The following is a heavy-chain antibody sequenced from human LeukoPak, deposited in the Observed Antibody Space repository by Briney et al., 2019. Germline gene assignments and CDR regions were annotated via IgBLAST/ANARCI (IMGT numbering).Heavy chain of an antibody. D-gene: IGHD5-12*01. Sequence: KTSETLSLTCTVSGGSISSSSYYWGWIRQPPGKGLEWIGSIYYSGSTYYNPSLKSRVTISVDTSKNQFSLKLSSVTAAGTAVYYCARQPYSGYPRPPAWFDPWGQGTLVTVSS. V-gene: IGHV4-39*01. CDR1: GGSISSSSYY. CDR2: IYYSGST. CDR3: ARQPYSGYPRPPAWFDP. J-gene: IGHJ5*02.